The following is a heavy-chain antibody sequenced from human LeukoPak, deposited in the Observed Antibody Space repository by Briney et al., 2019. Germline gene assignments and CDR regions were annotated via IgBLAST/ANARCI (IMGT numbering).Heavy chain of an antibody. CDR1: GGSISSSGYY. CDR3: ARDLSRRYGMDV. V-gene: IGHV4-39*02. J-gene: IGHJ6*02. CDR2: VDYTGIT. Sequence: SETLSLTCTVSGGSISSSGYYWGWIRQPPGKGLEWIGSVDYTGITSHSPSLKSRVTISVDTSKNQFSLKVSSVSAADTAVYYCARDLSRRYGMDVWGQGTTVTVSS. D-gene: IGHD6-6*01.